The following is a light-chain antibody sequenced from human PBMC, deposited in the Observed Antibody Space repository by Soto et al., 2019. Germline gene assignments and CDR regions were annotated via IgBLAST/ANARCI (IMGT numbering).Light chain of an antibody. CDR3: SSYTSSSTLV. Sequence: QSVLTQPASVSGSPGQSITISCTATSSDVGAYNYVSWYQQYPGKAPKLMIYEVINRPPGVSNRFSGSKSGNTASLIISGLQAEDEADYYCSSYTSSSTLVFGGGTQLTVL. CDR1: SSDVGAYNY. V-gene: IGLV2-14*01. CDR2: EVI. J-gene: IGLJ2*01.